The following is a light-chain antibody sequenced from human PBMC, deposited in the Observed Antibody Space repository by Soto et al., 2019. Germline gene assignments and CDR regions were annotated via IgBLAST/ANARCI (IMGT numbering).Light chain of an antibody. V-gene: IGKV3-20*01. Sequence: EIVLTQSPGTLSLSPGERATLSCRASQSVRSNYLAWYQQKPGQAPSLLIYGASTRATGIPDRFRGSGSGTDFTLTITRLEPEGFAVYYCHQYGISPGTFGQGTKLEIK. CDR3: HQYGISPGT. CDR1: QSVRSNY. CDR2: GAS. J-gene: IGKJ2*01.